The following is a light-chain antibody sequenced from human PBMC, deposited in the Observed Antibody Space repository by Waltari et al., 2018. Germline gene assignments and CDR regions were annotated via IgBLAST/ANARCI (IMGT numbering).Light chain of an antibody. V-gene: IGKV3-11*01. CDR3: QDRRKWPLRT. Sequence: EVVLTQSPATLPLLPGDRAPLSCRASQNIGNNLAWYPQKPGQAPRPPMIYGCNRATGIPARFSGRGAGTDFTLTISSLEPEDFAGYYCQDRRKWPLRTFGGGTKVEIK. CDR1: QNIGNN. J-gene: IGKJ4*01. CDR2: YGC.